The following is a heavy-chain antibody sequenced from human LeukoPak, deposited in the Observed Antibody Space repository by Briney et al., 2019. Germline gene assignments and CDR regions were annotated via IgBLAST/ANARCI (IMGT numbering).Heavy chain of an antibody. V-gene: IGHV4-61*02. Sequence: SETLSLTCTVSGGSISSGSYYWSWIRHPAGKGLEWIGRIYTSGSTNYNPSLKSRVTISVDTSKNQLSLKLSSVTAADTAVYYCARAEDYGDYYGYWGQGTLVTVSS. CDR1: GGSISSGSYY. CDR3: ARAEDYGDYYGY. D-gene: IGHD4-17*01. J-gene: IGHJ4*02. CDR2: IYTSGST.